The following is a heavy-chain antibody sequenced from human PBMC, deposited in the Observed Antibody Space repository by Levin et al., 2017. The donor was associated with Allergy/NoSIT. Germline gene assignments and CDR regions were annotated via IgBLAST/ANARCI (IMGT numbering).Heavy chain of an antibody. D-gene: IGHD2-8*01. CDR3: ARSLKGVNDASDI. CDR2: ISDNGNT. V-gene: IGHV3-23*01. J-gene: IGHJ3*02. Sequence: GGSLRLSCAASGFTFSNYAMSWVRQAPGKGLEWVSTISDNGNTYYADSVKGRFTISRDISKNTLYLQMNSQRAEDTAVYYCARSLKGVNDASDIWGQGTVVTVSS. CDR1: GFTFSNYA.